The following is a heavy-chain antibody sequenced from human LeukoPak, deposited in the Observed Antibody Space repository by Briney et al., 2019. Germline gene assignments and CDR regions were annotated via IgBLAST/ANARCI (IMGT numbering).Heavy chain of an antibody. CDR3: AREGAVAGRGYYFDL. CDR2: IFYTGST. D-gene: IGHD6-19*01. V-gene: IGHV4-59*11. J-gene: IGHJ2*01. CDR1: GGSISSHY. Sequence: SETLSLTCTVSGGSISSHYWNWIRQPPGKGLEWIGYIFYTGSTDYNPSLKSRVTMSVDTSKNQFSLTLSSVTAADTAVYYCAREGAVAGRGYYFDLWGRATPVTVSS.